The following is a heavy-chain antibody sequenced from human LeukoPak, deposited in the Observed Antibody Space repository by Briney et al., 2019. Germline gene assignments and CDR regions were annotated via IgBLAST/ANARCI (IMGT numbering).Heavy chain of an antibody. CDR2: IKQDGSEK. Sequence: GGSLRLSCAASGFTFSSYWMSWVRQAPGKGLEWVANIKQDGSEKYYVDSVKGRFTISRDNAKNSLYLQMNSLRAEDTAVYYCASAGQWLALNFDYWGQGTLATVSS. CDR3: ASAGQWLALNFDY. V-gene: IGHV3-7*01. J-gene: IGHJ4*02. CDR1: GFTFSSYW. D-gene: IGHD6-19*01.